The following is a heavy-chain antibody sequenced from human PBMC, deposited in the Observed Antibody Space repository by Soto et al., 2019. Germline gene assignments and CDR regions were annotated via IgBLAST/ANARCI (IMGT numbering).Heavy chain of an antibody. CDR3: ACDSSSWYSGNFDY. Sequence: QVQLQESGPGLVKPSETLSLTCTVSGGSISSYYWSWIRQPPGKGLEWIGYIYYSGRTNYNPSLKSRVTISVDTSKNPFSLKLSSVTAADTAVYYWACDSSSWYSGNFDYWGQGTLVTVSS. V-gene: IGHV4-59*01. D-gene: IGHD6-13*01. J-gene: IGHJ4*02. CDR2: IYYSGRT. CDR1: GGSISSYY.